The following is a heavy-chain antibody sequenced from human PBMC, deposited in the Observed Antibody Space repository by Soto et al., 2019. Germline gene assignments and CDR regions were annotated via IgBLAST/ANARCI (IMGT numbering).Heavy chain of an antibody. V-gene: IGHV1-18*01. Sequence: QVQLVQSGPEVKKPGASVKVSCKTSGYTFTNFGITWVRQAPGQGLEWMGWISTNKGNTNYAQKFQGRVTMTTDTSTSTGYMELSSLRSDDTAVYYCATRSPAFDYWGQGTLVTVSS. CDR2: ISTNKGNT. CDR3: ATRSPAFDY. CDR1: GYTFTNFG. J-gene: IGHJ4*02.